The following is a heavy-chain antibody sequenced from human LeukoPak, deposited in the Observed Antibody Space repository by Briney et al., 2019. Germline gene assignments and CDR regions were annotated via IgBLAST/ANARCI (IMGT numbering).Heavy chain of an antibody. J-gene: IGHJ4*02. CDR3: AGDHDSSGWYVFDY. D-gene: IGHD6-19*01. Sequence: GGSLRLSCAASGFTFSSYWMHWVRQAPGKGLVWVSRINSDGSSTSYADSVKGRFTISRDNAKNTLYLQMNSLRAEDTAVYYCAGDHDSSGWYVFDYWGQGTLVTVSS. V-gene: IGHV3-74*01. CDR2: INSDGSST. CDR1: GFTFSSYW.